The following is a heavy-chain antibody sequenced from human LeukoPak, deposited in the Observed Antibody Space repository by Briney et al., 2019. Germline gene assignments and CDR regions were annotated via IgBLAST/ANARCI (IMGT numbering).Heavy chain of an antibody. D-gene: IGHD2-21*01. J-gene: IGHJ4*02. CDR1: GGSISRDSYH. CDR3: ARGGIPDY. CDR2: FYTSGTP. Sequence: SETLSLTCTVSGGSISRDSYHWNWIRQPAGKGLEWIGRFYTSGTPNYNPSLKSRVTILVDTSRNQFSLKLSSVTAADTALYYCARGGIPDYWGQGILVTVSS. V-gene: IGHV4-61*02.